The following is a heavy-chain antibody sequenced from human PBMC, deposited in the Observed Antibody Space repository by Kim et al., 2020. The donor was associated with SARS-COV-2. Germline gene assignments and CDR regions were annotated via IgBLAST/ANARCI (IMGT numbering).Heavy chain of an antibody. Sequence: ASVKVSCKASGYIFTNFAIQWVRQAPGQRLEWMGWINAGTGNTKFSQQFQGRVTFTRDTSANTASMELSSLGSEDTAVYYGARDLFHTGFDYWGQGTRVAVSS. CDR2: INAGTGNT. J-gene: IGHJ4*02. CDR3: ARDLFHTGFDY. D-gene: IGHD2-8*02. CDR1: GYIFTNFA. V-gene: IGHV1-3*01.